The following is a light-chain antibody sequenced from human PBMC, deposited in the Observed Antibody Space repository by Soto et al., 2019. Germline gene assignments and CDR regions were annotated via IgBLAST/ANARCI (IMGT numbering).Light chain of an antibody. J-gene: IGKJ2*01. Sequence: DIQMTQSPSTLSASVGDRVTITCRASQSISSWLAWYQQKPGKAPKILIYKASSLESGVPSRFSGSGSGTEFTLPISSLQPDDFAPYYCQQYDNYPYTFGQGAKREIK. CDR1: QSISSW. CDR3: QQYDNYPYT. V-gene: IGKV1-5*03. CDR2: KAS.